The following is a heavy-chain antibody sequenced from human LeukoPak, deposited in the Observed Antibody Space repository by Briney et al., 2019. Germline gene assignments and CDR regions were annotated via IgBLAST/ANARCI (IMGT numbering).Heavy chain of an antibody. Sequence: GGSLRLSCAASGLTFSSYAMSWVRQAPGKGLEWVSAISGSGGSTYYADSVKGRFTISRDNSKNTLYLQMNSLRAEDTAVYYCATTRNILTGYFNYDYWGQGTLVTVSS. CDR2: ISGSGGST. D-gene: IGHD3-9*01. CDR1: GLTFSSYA. J-gene: IGHJ4*02. CDR3: ATTRNILTGYFNYDY. V-gene: IGHV3-23*01.